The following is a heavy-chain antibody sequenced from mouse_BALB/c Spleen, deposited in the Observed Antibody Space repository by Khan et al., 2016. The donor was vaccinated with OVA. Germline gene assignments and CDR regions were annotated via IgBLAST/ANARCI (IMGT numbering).Heavy chain of an antibody. CDR1: GYTFTSYW. J-gene: IGHJ2*01. CDR3: TNGDPGDFDY. Sequence: QVQLQQPGAELVRPGASVKLSCKASGYTFTSYWINWVRQRPGQGPEWIGNIYPSDSYTNYNQTFKDKATFTVDKSSSTAYMQLSSLTSEDSAVCYCTNGDPGDFDYWGQGTTLTVSS. CDR2: IYPSDSYT. V-gene: IGHV1-69*02. D-gene: IGHD1-1*01.